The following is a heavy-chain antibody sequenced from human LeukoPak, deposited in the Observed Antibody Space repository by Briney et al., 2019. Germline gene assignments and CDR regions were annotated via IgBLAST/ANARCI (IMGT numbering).Heavy chain of an antibody. CDR2: FYSTGTT. V-gene: IGHV4-39*07. J-gene: IGHJ5*02. CDR3: ARAGRLPPNSFDR. Sequence: PSETLCLTCIVSGASISSSSTYWGWIGQTPGMGLEWIGSFYSTGTTDYTPSLRSRTTFSVNASKTQYSLMLSLVIDADAVCYSCARAGRLPPNSFDRWGHGTLVTVSS. D-gene: IGHD2-21*01. CDR1: GASISSSSTY.